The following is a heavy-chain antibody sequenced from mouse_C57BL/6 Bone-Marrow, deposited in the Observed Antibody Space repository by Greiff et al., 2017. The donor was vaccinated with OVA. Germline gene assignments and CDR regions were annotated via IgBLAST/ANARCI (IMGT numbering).Heavy chain of an antibody. Sequence: QVQLQQSGAELVRPGASVTLSCKASGYTFTDYEMHWVKQTPVHGLEWIGAIDPETGGTAYNQKFKGKAILTADKSSSTAYMELRSLTSEDSAVYYCTRPCGSSYWYFDVWGTGTTVTVSS. CDR2: IDPETGGT. V-gene: IGHV1-15*01. D-gene: IGHD1-1*01. CDR1: GYTFTDYE. CDR3: TRPCGSSYWYFDV. J-gene: IGHJ1*03.